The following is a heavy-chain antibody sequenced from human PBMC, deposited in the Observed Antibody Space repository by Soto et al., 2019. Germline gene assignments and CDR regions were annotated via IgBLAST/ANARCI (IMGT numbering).Heavy chain of an antibody. CDR3: ARGGYSSGWYILDY. Sequence: EVQLVASGGGLVKPGGSLSLSCAASGFTFSSYSMNWVRQAPGKGLEWVSSISSSSSYIYYADSVKGRFTISRDNAKNSLYLQVNSLRAEDTAVYYCARGGYSSGWYILDYWGQGTLVTVSS. CDR2: ISSSSSYI. J-gene: IGHJ4*02. V-gene: IGHV3-21*01. D-gene: IGHD6-19*01. CDR1: GFTFSSYS.